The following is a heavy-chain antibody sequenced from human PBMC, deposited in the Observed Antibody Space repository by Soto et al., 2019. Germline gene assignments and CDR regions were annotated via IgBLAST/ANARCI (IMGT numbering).Heavy chain of an antibody. J-gene: IGHJ6*02. V-gene: IGHV1-69*01. CDR1: GDTFSSYG. CDR3: ARDYTALFGVDV. Sequence: QVQLVQSGAEVKKPGSSVKVSCKTSGDTFSSYGISWVRQAPGQGLEWMGGIIPLFGTAHYAQKFQGRVTITADESTSTAYMELSSLRSDDTAIYYCARDYTALFGVDVWGQGTTVTVSS. CDR2: IIPLFGTA. D-gene: IGHD3-16*01.